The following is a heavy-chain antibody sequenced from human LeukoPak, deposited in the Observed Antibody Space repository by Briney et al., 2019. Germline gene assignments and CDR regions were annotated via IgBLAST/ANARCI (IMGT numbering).Heavy chain of an antibody. V-gene: IGHV4-59*08. Sequence: SETLSLTCSVSGGSITNYYWSWIRQPPGRGLEWIGHIYYSGSTHYNPSLKSRVTISVDTSRNQFSLNLTSMTAADTAVYYCVRHFAPFRLGPHFDYWGQGSLVTVSS. CDR3: VRHFAPFRLGPHFDY. CDR2: IYYSGST. CDR1: GGSITNYY. J-gene: IGHJ4*02. D-gene: IGHD1-26*01.